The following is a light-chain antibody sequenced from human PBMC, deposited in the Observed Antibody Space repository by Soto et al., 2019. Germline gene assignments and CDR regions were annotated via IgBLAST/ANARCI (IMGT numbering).Light chain of an antibody. CDR1: QSVSSSY. Sequence: EIGLTQSPGTLSLSPGERATLSCSASQSVSSSYLAWYQQKPGQATRLLIYGASSRATGIPDRFSGSGSGTDFTLTISRLEPEDFAVYYCQQYGSSPPFTFGPGTKVDIK. CDR2: GAS. V-gene: IGKV3-20*01. J-gene: IGKJ3*01. CDR3: QQYGSSPPFT.